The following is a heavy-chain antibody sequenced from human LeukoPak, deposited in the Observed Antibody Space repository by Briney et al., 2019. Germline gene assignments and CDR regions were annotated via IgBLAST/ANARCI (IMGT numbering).Heavy chain of an antibody. D-gene: IGHD1-26*01. CDR1: GGSISSSSYY. Sequence: SETLSLTCTVSGGSISSSSYYWGWIRQPPGKGLEWIGSIYYSGSTYYNPSLKSRVTISVDTSKNQFSLKLSSVTAADTAVYYCERPRGSGEYYFDHGGQGTLVSVSS. CDR2: IYYSGST. J-gene: IGHJ4*02. CDR3: ERPRGSGEYYFDH. V-gene: IGHV4-39*01.